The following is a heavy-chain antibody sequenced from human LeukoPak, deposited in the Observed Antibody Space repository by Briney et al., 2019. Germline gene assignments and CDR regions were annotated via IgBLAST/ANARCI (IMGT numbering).Heavy chain of an antibody. D-gene: IGHD2-2*01. V-gene: IGHV4-59*08. J-gene: IGHJ4*02. CDR1: GGYISTYY. CDR3: ARSFCSSTMCYPYFDY. Sequence: SDTLSLTCTVSGGYISTYYWSWLRQPPGKGLEWIGYVYYSGSTNYNPSLKSRVTISVDTSKNQSSLKLSSMTAADTAVYYCARSFCSSTMCYPYFDYWGQGTVVTVSS. CDR2: VYYSGST.